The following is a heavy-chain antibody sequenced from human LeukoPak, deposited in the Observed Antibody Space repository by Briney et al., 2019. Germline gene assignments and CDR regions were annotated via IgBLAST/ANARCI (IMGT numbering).Heavy chain of an antibody. Sequence: AETQSLTCTVSGGSISSYYWSWIRQPPGKGLEWIGDIYDSGSTNYNLSLKSRVTISVDTSKNQFSLKLSSVTAADTAVYYCARHLGITTFDYWGQGTLVTASS. V-gene: IGHV4-59*08. CDR2: IYDSGST. CDR3: ARHLGITTFDY. CDR1: GGSISSYY. D-gene: IGHD7-27*01. J-gene: IGHJ4*02.